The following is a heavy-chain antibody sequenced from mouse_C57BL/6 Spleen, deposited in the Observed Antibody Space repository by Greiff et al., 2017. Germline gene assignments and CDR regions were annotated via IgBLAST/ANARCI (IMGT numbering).Heavy chain of an antibody. Sequence: VQLQQSGPGLVQPSQSLSITCTVSGFSLTSYGVHWVRQSPGKGLEWLGVLWSGGSTDYNAAFISRLIISKDNAKSQVFFKMNSLQADDTAIYYCARKGGPSSYYYAMDYGGQGTSVTVSS. V-gene: IGHV2-2*01. J-gene: IGHJ4*01. CDR3: ARKGGPSSYYYAMDY. CDR2: LWSGGST. D-gene: IGHD2-10*02. CDR1: GFSLTSYG.